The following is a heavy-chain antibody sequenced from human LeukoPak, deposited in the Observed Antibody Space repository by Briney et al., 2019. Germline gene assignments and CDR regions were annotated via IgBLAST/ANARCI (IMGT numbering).Heavy chain of an antibody. D-gene: IGHD3-22*01. CDR2: IIPILGIA. CDR1: GGTFSSYA. Sequence: SVKVSCKASGGTFSSYAISWVRQAPGQGLEWMGRIIPILGIANYAQKFQGRVTITADKSTSTAYMELSSLRPEDTAVYYCASPGDSSGYYSKYYFDYWGQGTLVTVSS. V-gene: IGHV1-69*04. J-gene: IGHJ4*02. CDR3: ASPGDSSGYYSKYYFDY.